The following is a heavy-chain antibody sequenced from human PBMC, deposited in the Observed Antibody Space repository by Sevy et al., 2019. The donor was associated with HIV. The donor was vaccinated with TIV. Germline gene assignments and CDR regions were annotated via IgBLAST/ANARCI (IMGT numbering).Heavy chain of an antibody. CDR1: GFTFSTSP. Sequence: GGSLRLSCAASGFTFSTSPMHWVRQAPGKGLEWMAVVSPDGMGKTYADSVEGRFTISRDNAEGRLYLQMNSLRVEDTAVYYCAKERGSSGRPGCLDPWGQGTLVTVSS. CDR3: AKERGSSGRPGCLDP. D-gene: IGHD3-22*01. CDR2: VSPDGMGK. V-gene: IGHV3-30*04. J-gene: IGHJ5*02.